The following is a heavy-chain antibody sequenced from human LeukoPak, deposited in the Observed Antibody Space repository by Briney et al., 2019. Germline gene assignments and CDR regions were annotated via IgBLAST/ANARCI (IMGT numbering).Heavy chain of an antibody. CDR1: GFSFSTNG. Sequence: GGSLRLSCAASGFSFSTNGMHWVRQAPGKGLEWVAVIWYDGSNKYYVDSVKGRFTISRDNSKNTLYLQMNSLRAEDTAVYYCARDGGAAGYYYNMDVWGQGTTVTVSS. CDR3: ARDGGAAGYYYNMDV. V-gene: IGHV3-33*01. CDR2: IWYDGSNK. D-gene: IGHD3-16*01. J-gene: IGHJ6*02.